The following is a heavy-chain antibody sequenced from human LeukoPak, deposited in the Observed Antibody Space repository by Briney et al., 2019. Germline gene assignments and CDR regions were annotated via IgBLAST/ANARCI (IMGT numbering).Heavy chain of an antibody. CDR2: IRYDGSNK. Sequence: PGGSLRLSCAASGFTFSIYGMHWVRQAPGKGLEWVAFIRYDGSNKYYADSVKGRSTISRDNSKNTLYLQMNSLRAEDTAVYYCAARVPAAILRGYWGQGTLVTVSS. V-gene: IGHV3-30*02. D-gene: IGHD2-2*01. J-gene: IGHJ4*02. CDR3: AARVPAAILRGY. CDR1: GFTFSIYG.